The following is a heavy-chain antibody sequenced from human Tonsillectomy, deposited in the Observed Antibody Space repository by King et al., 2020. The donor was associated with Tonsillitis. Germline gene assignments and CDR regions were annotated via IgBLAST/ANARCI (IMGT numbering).Heavy chain of an antibody. J-gene: IGHJ2*01. CDR2: IYYSGSS. CDR1: GGSIRSYY. D-gene: IGHD1-14*01. V-gene: IGHV4-59*01. CDR3: AKITAPYWYFDL. Sequence: QLQESGPGLVKPSETLSLTCTVSGGSIRSYYWSWIRQPPGKGLEWIGFIYYSGSSNYNPSLKSRVTISVETSKNQFSLKLCSVTAAGTAVYYCAKITAPYWYFDLWGRGTLVTVSS.